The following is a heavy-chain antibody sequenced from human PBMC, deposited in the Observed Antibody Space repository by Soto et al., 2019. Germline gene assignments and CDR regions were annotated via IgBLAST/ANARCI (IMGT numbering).Heavy chain of an antibody. CDR1: GFTFSSYG. J-gene: IGHJ4*02. D-gene: IGHD2-15*01. Sequence: QVQLVESGGGVVQPGRSLRLSCAASGFTFSSYGMHWVRQAPGKGLEWVAVISYDGSNKYYADSVKGRFTISRDNSKNTLYLQMNSLRAEDTAVYYSAKGKNYCSGGSCKGGFDYWGQGTLVTVSS. CDR2: ISYDGSNK. CDR3: AKGKNYCSGGSCKGGFDY. V-gene: IGHV3-30*18.